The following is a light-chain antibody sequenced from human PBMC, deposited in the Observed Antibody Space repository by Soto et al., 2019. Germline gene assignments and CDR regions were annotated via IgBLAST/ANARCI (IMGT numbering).Light chain of an antibody. CDR2: EGS. V-gene: IGLV2-23*01. Sequence: QSALTQPASVSGSPGQSITISCTGTSSDVGTYNLVSWYQQHPGKAPQLIIYEGSKRPSGVSNRFSGSKSGNTASLTISGLQAEDEADYYCCSYAGSSTYVFGTGTKLTVL. CDR3: CSYAGSSTYV. CDR1: SSDVGTYNL. J-gene: IGLJ1*01.